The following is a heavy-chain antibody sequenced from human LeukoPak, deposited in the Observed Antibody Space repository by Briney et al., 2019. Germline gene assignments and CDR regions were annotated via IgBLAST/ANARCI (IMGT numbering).Heavy chain of an antibody. D-gene: IGHD2-2*01. Sequence: GGSLRLSCAASGFTFSSYWMHWVRQAPGKGLVWVSRINSDGSSTSYADSVKGRFTISRDNAKNTLYLQMNSLRAEDTAMYYCANSQGGLGYCGSSSCYDAFENWGQGTGVTVSS. J-gene: IGHJ4*02. V-gene: IGHV3-74*01. CDR3: ANSQGGLGYCGSSSCYDAFEN. CDR1: GFTFSSYW. CDR2: INSDGSST.